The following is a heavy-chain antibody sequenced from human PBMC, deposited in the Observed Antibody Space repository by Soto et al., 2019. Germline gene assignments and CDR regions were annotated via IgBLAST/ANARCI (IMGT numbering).Heavy chain of an antibody. Sequence: ASVKVSCKASGGTFSSYAISWVRQAPGQGLEWMGGIIPIFGTANYAQKFQGRVTITADESTSTAYMELSSLRSEDTAVYYCARGGRIYSSSSYYGMDVWGQGTTVTVS. CDR2: IIPIFGTA. D-gene: IGHD6-6*01. CDR3: ARGGRIYSSSSYYGMDV. J-gene: IGHJ6*02. V-gene: IGHV1-69*13. CDR1: GGTFSSYA.